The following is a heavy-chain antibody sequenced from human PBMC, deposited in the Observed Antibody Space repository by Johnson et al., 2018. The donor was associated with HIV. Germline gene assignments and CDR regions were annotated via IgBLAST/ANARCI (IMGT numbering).Heavy chain of an antibody. CDR2: IGTAGDT. CDR1: GFTFSSYG. V-gene: IGHV3-13*01. D-gene: IGHD1-26*01. J-gene: IGHJ3*02. Sequence: VQLVESGGGVVQPGGSLRLSCAASGFTFSSYGMHWVRQAPGKGLEWVSAIGTAGDTYYPGSVKGRFTISRENAKNSLYLQMNSLRAGDTAVYYCARGSGSYGDAFDIWGQGTMVTVSS. CDR3: ARGSGSYGDAFDI.